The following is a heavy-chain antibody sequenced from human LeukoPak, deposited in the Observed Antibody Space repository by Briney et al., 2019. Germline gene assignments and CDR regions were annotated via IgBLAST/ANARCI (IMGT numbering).Heavy chain of an antibody. CDR3: SKTFSDILSGYKFDY. Sequence: GGTLRLSCAASGFTFSSYGMSWVRQAPGKGQEWVSAISGSGGSTYYADSVKGRFTISRDNSKNTLYLQMNSLRAEDTAVYYCSKTFSDILSGYKFDYWGEETLVTVSS. D-gene: IGHD3-9*01. CDR1: GFTFSSYG. CDR2: ISGSGGST. V-gene: IGHV3-23*01. J-gene: IGHJ4*02.